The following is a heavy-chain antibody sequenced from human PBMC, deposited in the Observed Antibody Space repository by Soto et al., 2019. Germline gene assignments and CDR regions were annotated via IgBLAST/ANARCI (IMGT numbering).Heavy chain of an antibody. CDR1: GFTFSSYA. Sequence: GGSLRLSCSASGFTFSSYAMSWVRHAPGKGLEWVSAISGSGGSTYYADCVKGRFTISRDNSKNTLYLQMNSLRAEDTANVYYCAKGAFSTVDDAFDIWGQGTMVTVSS. CDR2: ISGSGGST. V-gene: IGHV3-23*01. D-gene: IGHD3-16*01. J-gene: IGHJ3*02. CDR3: AKGAFSTVDDAFDI.